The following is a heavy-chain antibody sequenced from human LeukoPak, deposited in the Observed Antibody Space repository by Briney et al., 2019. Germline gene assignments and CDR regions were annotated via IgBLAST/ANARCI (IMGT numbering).Heavy chain of an antibody. J-gene: IGHJ2*01. CDR2: ISSSSKTI. CDR1: GFTFSSYS. Sequence: GGSLRLSCAASGFTFSSYSMNWVRQAPGKGLEWVSYISSSSKTIYYADSVKGRFTISRDNAKNSLYLQMNSLRAEDTAVYYCARRFDLWGRGTLVTVSS. V-gene: IGHV3-48*04. CDR3: ARRFDL.